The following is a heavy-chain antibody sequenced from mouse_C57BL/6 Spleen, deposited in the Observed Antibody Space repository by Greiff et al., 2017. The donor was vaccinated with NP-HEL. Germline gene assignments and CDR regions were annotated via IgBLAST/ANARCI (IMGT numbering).Heavy chain of an antibody. Sequence: EVQRVESGPGLVKPSQSLSLTCSVTGYSITSGYYWNWIRQFPGNKLEWMGYISYDGSNNYNPSLKNRISITRDTSKNQFFLKLNSVTTEDTATYYCASSYYYGSSHWGQGTLVTVSA. CDR1: GYSITSGYY. J-gene: IGHJ3*01. CDR3: ASSYYYGSSH. CDR2: ISYDGSN. D-gene: IGHD1-1*01. V-gene: IGHV3-6*01.